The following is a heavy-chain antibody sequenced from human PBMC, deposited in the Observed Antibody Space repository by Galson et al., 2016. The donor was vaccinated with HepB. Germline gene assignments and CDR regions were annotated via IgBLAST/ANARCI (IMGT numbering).Heavy chain of an antibody. CDR3: AKAAAALGGGWGTLAPRGFYYNKDL. Sequence: CAISGDSVSSRSAAWNWIRQSPSRGLEWLGRTYYRSKWYNDYAAHVKSRITINPDTSRNQLSLQLNPVTPEDTAVYYCAKAAAALGGGWGTLAPRGFYYNKDLWGQGTTVTVPS. D-gene: IGHD6-19*01. V-gene: IGHV6-1*01. CDR2: TYYRSKWYN. J-gene: IGHJ6*03. CDR1: GDSVSSRSAA.